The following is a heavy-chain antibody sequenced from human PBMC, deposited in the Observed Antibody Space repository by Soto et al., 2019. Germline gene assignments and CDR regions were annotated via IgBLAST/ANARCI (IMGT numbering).Heavy chain of an antibody. V-gene: IGHV1-46*01. CDR2: INPRGGST. CDR1: GYTFTSYY. D-gene: IGHD1-26*01. Sequence: QVQLVQSGAEVKKPGASVNVSCKASGYTFTSYYMHWVRQAPGQGLEWMGIINPRGGSTTYAQKFQGRVTVTRDTSTSTVYMELSNLRSDDTAIYYCARVALSGGGWLDPWGQGTLVTFSS. CDR3: ARVALSGGGWLDP. J-gene: IGHJ5*02.